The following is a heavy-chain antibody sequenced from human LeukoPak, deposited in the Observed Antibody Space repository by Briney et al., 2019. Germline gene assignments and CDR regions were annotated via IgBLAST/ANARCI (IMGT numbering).Heavy chain of an antibody. CDR3: AKGHGDASGYYYFDS. Sequence: GGSLRLSCAASGFTFSSHGMNWVRQAPGKGLEWVSAIRGNAGTTYYADSVKGRFTIFRDNFKNMLYLQMNSPRVEDTAVYYCAKGHGDASGYYYFDSWGQGTLVTVSS. CDR2: IRGNAGTT. V-gene: IGHV3-23*01. J-gene: IGHJ4*02. D-gene: IGHD3-22*01. CDR1: GFTFSSHG.